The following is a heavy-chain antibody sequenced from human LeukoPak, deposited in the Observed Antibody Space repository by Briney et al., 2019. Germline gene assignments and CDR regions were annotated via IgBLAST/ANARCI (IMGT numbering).Heavy chain of an antibody. J-gene: IGHJ4*02. V-gene: IGHV4-34*01. CDR3: ARVPVGATRIGFDY. CDR1: GGSFSGYY. Sequence: SETLSLTCAVYGGSFSGYYWTWIRQPPGKGLEWIGEINHSGSTNYNPSLKSRVTISVDTSKNQSSLKLSSVTAADTAVYYCARVPVGATRIGFDYWGQGTLVTVSS. CDR2: INHSGST. D-gene: IGHD1-26*01.